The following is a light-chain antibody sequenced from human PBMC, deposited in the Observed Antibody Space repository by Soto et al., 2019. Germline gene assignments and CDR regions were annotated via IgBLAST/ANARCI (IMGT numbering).Light chain of an antibody. V-gene: IGKV1-39*01. CDR3: QQSYSAPPT. CDR1: QSISNY. CDR2: AAS. J-gene: IGKJ1*01. Sequence: DIQMTQSPSSLSASVGDRVTITCRASQSISNYLNWYQQKLGKAPKLLIYAASSLQSGVSPRFTGSGSGTDFTLTISSLQPEDFATYYCQQSYSAPPTFGQGTKVDIK.